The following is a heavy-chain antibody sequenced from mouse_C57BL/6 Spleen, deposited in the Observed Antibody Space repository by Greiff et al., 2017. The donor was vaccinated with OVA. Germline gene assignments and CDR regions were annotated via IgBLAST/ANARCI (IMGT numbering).Heavy chain of an antibody. J-gene: IGHJ3*01. CDR1: GYTFTSYW. V-gene: IGHV1-50*01. CDR3: ARRGYSPWFAY. D-gene: IGHD2-12*01. Sequence: VQLQQPGAELVKPGASVKLSCKASGYTFTSYWMQWVKQRPGQGLEWIGEIDPSDSYTNYNQKFKGKATLTVDTSSSTAYMQRSSLTSADSAVYYCARRGYSPWFAYWGQGTLVTVSA. CDR2: IDPSDSYT.